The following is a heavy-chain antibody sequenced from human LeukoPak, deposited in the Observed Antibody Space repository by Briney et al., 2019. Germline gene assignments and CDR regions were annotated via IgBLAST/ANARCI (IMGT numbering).Heavy chain of an antibody. CDR3: ARHGRSGYSIDWPALDY. J-gene: IGHJ4*02. D-gene: IGHD5-18*01. CDR1: GGSISSYY. CDR2: IYYTGST. Sequence: SETLSFTCTVSGGSISSYYWSWIRQPPGKGLEWIGYIYYTGSTNYSPSLKSRVTISVDTSKNQFSLKLSSVTAEDTAVYYCARHGRSGYSIDWPALDYWGQGSLVTVSS. V-gene: IGHV4-59*08.